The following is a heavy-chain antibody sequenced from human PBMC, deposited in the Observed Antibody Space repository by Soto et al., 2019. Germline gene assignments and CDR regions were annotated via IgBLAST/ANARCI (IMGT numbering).Heavy chain of an antibody. J-gene: IGHJ6*02. V-gene: IGHV3-23*01. Sequence: GGSLRLSCAASGFTFSTYPMSWVCQAPGKGLEWVSGISGSGISTYYTDSVKGRFTISRDNSKNTVFLQMNSLRDEDTAVYYCVKPPVITASYYYEIDVWGQGTTVTVSS. D-gene: IGHD4-4*01. CDR3: VKPPVITASYYYEIDV. CDR1: GFTFSTYP. CDR2: ISGSGIST.